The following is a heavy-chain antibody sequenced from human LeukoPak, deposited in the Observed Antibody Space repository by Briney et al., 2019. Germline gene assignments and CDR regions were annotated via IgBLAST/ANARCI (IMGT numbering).Heavy chain of an antibody. V-gene: IGHV4-31*03. CDR2: IYYSGST. CDR3: ARGSSLYFDY. CDR1: GGSISSGGYY. D-gene: IGHD6-6*01. Sequence: SQTLSLTCTVSGGSISSGGYYWSWIRQHPGKGLEWIGYIYYSGSTYYNPSLKSRVTISVDTSKNQFSLKLSSVTAADTAVYYCARGSSLYFDYWGQGTLVTVSS. J-gene: IGHJ4*02.